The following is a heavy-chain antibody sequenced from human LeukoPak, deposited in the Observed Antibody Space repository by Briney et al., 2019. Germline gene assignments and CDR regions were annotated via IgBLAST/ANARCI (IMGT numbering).Heavy chain of an antibody. D-gene: IGHD6-13*01. CDR3: VRHGSAGPA. V-gene: IGHV4-39*01. J-gene: IGHJ5*02. Sequence: SETLSLTCTVSGGSIRGTSYYWGWVRQPPGKGLEWIGSFDYSGSTYYNASLNSRVTISIDTANKQFSLKLPSVVAADTAVYYCVRHGSAGPAWGQGPQVTVS. CDR2: FDYSGST. CDR1: GGSIRGTSYY.